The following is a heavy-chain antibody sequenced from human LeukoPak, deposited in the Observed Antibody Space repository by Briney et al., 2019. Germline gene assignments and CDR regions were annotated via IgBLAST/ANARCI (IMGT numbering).Heavy chain of an antibody. CDR2: ISGSSGSI. D-gene: IGHD2-2*01. CDR1: GFTFSSYA. V-gene: IGHV3-23*01. CDR3: AKGHPFCSSTTCSLFEY. Sequence: GGTLRLYCAAPGFTFSSYAMSCVRQDPGKGLESVPHISGSSGSIYYADSLKGRFTISRDNSKNTLYLQLNSLRAGDTATYYCAKGHPFCSSTTCSLFEYWGQGTLVTVSS. J-gene: IGHJ4*02.